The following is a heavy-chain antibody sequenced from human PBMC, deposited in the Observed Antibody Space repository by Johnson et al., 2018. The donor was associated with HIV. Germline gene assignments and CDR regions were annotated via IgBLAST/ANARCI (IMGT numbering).Heavy chain of an antibody. D-gene: IGHD3-22*01. CDR3: ARDKPIVVVMKSDAFDI. CDR2: ISYDGNNK. Sequence: VQLVESGGGVVQPGRSLRLSCAASGFTFSSYSMHWVRQAPAKGLEWVAVISYDGNNKYYADSVKGRFTISRDNAKNSLYLQMNSLRAEDTAVYYCARDKPIVVVMKSDAFDIWGQGTMVTVSS. CDR1: GFTFSSYS. J-gene: IGHJ3*02. V-gene: IGHV3-30-3*01.